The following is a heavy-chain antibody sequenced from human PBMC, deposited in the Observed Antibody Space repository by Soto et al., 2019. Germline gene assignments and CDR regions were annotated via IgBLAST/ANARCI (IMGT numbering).Heavy chain of an antibody. D-gene: IGHD6-19*01. CDR2: ISAYNGNT. Sequence: ALVKVSCKASGYTFTSYGISWVRQAPGQGLEWMGWISAYNGNTNYAQKLQGRVTMTTDTSTSTAYMELRSLRSDDTAVYYCARERLDSSGSYDLGGMDVWGQGTTVTVSS. J-gene: IGHJ6*02. CDR3: ARERLDSSGSYDLGGMDV. CDR1: GYTFTSYG. V-gene: IGHV1-18*04.